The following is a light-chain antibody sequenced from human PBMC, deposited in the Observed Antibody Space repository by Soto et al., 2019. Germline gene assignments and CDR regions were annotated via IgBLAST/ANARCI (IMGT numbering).Light chain of an antibody. J-gene: IGLJ2*01. V-gene: IGLV3-21*02. Sequence: SYELTQPTSMSVAPGQTATITCGGNNIGSKSVQWYQQKSGQAPVLVVYDDSDRPSGIPERFSGSNSGNTATLTISRVEAEDEADYSCQVWDSGPDHVVFGGGTKLTVL. CDR2: DDS. CDR3: QVWDSGPDHVV. CDR1: NIGSKS.